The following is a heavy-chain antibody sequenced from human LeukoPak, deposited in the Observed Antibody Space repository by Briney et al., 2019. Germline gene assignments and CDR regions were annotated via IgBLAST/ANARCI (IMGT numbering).Heavy chain of an antibody. CDR2: IYYGGST. CDR3: AREGVYNWFDP. Sequence: SETLSLTCTVSGGSISSYYWSWIRQPPGKGLEWIGYIYYGGSTNYNPSLKSRVTISVDTSKNQFSLKLSSVTAADTAVYYCAREGVYNWFDPWGQGTLVTVSS. CDR1: GGSISSYY. D-gene: IGHD6-13*01. V-gene: IGHV4-59*01. J-gene: IGHJ5*02.